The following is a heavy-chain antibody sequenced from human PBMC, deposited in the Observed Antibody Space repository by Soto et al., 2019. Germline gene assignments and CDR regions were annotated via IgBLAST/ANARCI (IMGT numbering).Heavy chain of an antibody. D-gene: IGHD7-27*01. Sequence: QVQLVESGGGVVQPGRSLRLSCAASGFTFSSYGMHWVRQAPGKGLEWVALISYDGSNKYYADSVKGRFTISRDNSKNTLYLQMNSLRTEGTAVYYCAKDLGHGGRGAFEIWGQGTMVTVSS. CDR2: ISYDGSNK. CDR3: AKDLGHGGRGAFEI. V-gene: IGHV3-30*18. J-gene: IGHJ3*02. CDR1: GFTFSSYG.